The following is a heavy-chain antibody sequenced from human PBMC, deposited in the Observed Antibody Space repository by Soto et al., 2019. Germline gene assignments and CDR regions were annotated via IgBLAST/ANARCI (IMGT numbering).Heavy chain of an antibody. CDR3: ARGAHTVWYYGSGSSGANWFDP. Sequence: QVQLVQSGAEVKKPGASVKVSCKASGYTFTSYDINWVRQATGQGLEWMGWMNPNSGNTGYAQKFQGRVTMTRNTSISTAYMELSSLRSEDTAVYYCARGAHTVWYYGSGSSGANWFDPWGQGTLVTVSS. CDR2: MNPNSGNT. CDR1: GYTFTSYD. J-gene: IGHJ5*02. D-gene: IGHD3-10*01. V-gene: IGHV1-8*01.